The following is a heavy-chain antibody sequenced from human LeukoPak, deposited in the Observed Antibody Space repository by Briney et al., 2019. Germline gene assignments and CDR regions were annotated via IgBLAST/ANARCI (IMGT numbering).Heavy chain of an antibody. CDR1: GYTFTDYY. D-gene: IGHD3-10*01. J-gene: IGHJ4*02. V-gene: IGHV1-2*02. CDR3: ARRTSSVGSSVWSYFDY. Sequence: ASVKVSCKASGYTFTDYYMHWVRQAPGQGLEWMGWINPNSGGTNYAQKLQGRVTMTTDTSTSTAYMELRSLRSDDTAVYYCARRTSSVGSSVWSYFDYWGQGTLVTVSS. CDR2: INPNSGGT.